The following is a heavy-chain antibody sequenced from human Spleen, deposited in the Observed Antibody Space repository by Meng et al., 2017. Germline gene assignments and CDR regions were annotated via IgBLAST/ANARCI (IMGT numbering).Heavy chain of an antibody. Sequence: ASVKVSCKASGGTFSSYAISWVRQAPGQGLEWMGCINPNSGATKSAQNFQGRVTMTRDTSIRTAYMELNGLRNEDTALYYCASASYDSSFDYWGQGTLVTVSS. J-gene: IGHJ4*02. CDR1: GGTFSSYA. CDR2: INPNSGAT. V-gene: IGHV1-2*02. CDR3: ASASYDSSFDY. D-gene: IGHD3-22*01.